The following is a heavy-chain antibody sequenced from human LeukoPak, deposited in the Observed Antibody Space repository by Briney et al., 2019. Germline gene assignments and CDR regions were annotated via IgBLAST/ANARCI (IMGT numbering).Heavy chain of an antibody. CDR1: GFTFSSYA. Sequence: GGSLRLSCAASGFTFSSYAMSWVRQAPGKGLEWVSAISGSGGSTYYADSVKGRFTISRDNSKNTLYLRMNSLRAEDTAVYYCAKGGYYDILTGYYRGLYFDYWGQGTLVTVSS. J-gene: IGHJ4*02. V-gene: IGHV3-23*01. CDR2: ISGSGGST. D-gene: IGHD3-9*01. CDR3: AKGGYYDILTGYYRGLYFDY.